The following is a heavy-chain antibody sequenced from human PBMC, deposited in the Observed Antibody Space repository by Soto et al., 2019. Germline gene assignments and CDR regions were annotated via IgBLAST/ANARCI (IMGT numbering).Heavy chain of an antibody. CDR1: GGSISSGDYY. J-gene: IGHJ4*02. V-gene: IGHV4-30-4*01. Sequence: SETLSLTCTVSGGSISSGDYYWSWIRQPPGKGLEWIGYIYYSGSTYYNPSLKSRVTISVDTSKNQFSLKLSSVTAADTAVYYCARALGYYYDGSGSRPNDYWGQGTLVTVSS. CDR2: IYYSGST. D-gene: IGHD3-22*01. CDR3: ARALGYYYDGSGSRPNDY.